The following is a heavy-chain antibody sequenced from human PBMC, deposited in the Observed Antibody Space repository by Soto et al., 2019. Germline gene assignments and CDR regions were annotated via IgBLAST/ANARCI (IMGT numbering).Heavy chain of an antibody. D-gene: IGHD5-12*01. CDR3: AGNIVATSSAFDK. Sequence: QVQLQQWGAGLLKPSETLSLTCAAHGESFSGYYWSWIRQPPGKGLEWMGEINHSGNTNYNPSLNSRLTMSVDKSKNQISLKVKSVTAAETAVYYCAGNIVATSSAFDKWGQGTLVTVSS. V-gene: IGHV4-34*01. CDR2: INHSGNT. CDR1: GESFSGYY. J-gene: IGHJ4*02.